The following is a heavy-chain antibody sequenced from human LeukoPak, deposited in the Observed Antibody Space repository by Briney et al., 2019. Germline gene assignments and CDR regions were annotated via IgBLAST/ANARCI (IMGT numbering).Heavy chain of an antibody. D-gene: IGHD6-19*01. CDR3: ARHQYSSGWYYFDY. V-gene: IGHV4-59*08. CDR2: IYYNGST. J-gene: IGHJ4*02. Sequence: SETLSLTCTVSGGSITSYYWHWIRQPPGKGLEWIGYIYYNGSTNYNPSLKSRVTISVDTYKKQFSLKLSSVTAADTAVYYCARHQYSSGWYYFDYWGQGTLVTVSS. CDR1: GGSITSYY.